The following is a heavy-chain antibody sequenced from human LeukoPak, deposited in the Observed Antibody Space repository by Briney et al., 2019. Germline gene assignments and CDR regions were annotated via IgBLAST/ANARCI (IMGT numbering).Heavy chain of an antibody. Sequence: SGPTLVKPTQTLTLTCTFSGFSHTTSPMGVGWIRQPPGKALEWLALHYWNDDNRYNPSLQTRLTSTKDTSNNQVVLTMTNIDPVDTATYYCAPRLGNLGKPWDYWGPGILVTVSS. D-gene: IGHD1-14*01. V-gene: IGHV2-5*01. CDR3: APRLGNLGKPWDY. J-gene: IGHJ4*02. CDR1: GFSHTTSPMG. CDR2: HYWNDDN.